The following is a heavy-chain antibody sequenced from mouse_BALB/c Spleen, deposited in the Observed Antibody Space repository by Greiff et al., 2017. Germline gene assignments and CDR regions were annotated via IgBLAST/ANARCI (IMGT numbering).Heavy chain of an antibody. CDR2: INPSTGYT. CDR3: ARDLFAY. J-gene: IGHJ3*01. CDR1: GYTFTSYW. Sequence: VKLVESGAELAQPGASVKMSCKASGYTFTSYWMHWVKQRPGQGLEWIGYINPSTGYTEYNQKFKDKATLTADKSSSTAYMQLSSLTSEDSAVYYCARDLFAYWGQGTLVTVSA. V-gene: IGHV1-7*01.